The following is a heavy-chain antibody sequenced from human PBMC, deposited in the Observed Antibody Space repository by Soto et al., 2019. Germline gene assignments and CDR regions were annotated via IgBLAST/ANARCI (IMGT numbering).Heavy chain of an antibody. V-gene: IGHV1-46*01. J-gene: IGHJ5*02. CDR3: ARGGTYRDNWFDA. CDR2: IIPSGGGT. CDR1: GYTFTSYY. Sequence: ASVKVSCKASGYTFTSYYMHWVRQAPGQGPEWMGIIIPSGGGTSYAQKFQDRVTMTRDTATSTVYLELRGLTPEDTAVYYCARGGTYRDNWFDAWGQGTLVTVSS. D-gene: IGHD3-16*01.